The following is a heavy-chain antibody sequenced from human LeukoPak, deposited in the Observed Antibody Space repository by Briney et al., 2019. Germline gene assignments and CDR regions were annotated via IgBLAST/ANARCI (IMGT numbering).Heavy chain of an antibody. V-gene: IGHV3-48*01. CDR3: ARETGAAALN. Sequence: PGGSLRLSCAASGFTFSSYTLNWVRQAPGKGLEWISYISSRTGNTYYADPVKGRFTTSRDNSKNTVYLQMNSLRVEDTAVYYCARETGAAALNWGQGTVVTVSS. CDR1: GFTFSSYT. CDR2: ISSRTGNT. J-gene: IGHJ3*01. D-gene: IGHD6-13*01.